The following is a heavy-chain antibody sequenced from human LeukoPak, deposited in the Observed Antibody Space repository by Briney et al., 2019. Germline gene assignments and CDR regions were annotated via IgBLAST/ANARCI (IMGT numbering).Heavy chain of an antibody. Sequence: ASVKVSCQASGYTFTCYYMHWVRQAPGQGLEWMGWINPNSGCTNYAQKFQGRVTMTRDTSISTAYMELRRLRSDDTAVYYCARDRAYYGSARGTFDPWGQGTLVTVSS. CDR1: GYTFTCYY. CDR2: INPNSGCT. V-gene: IGHV1-2*02. CDR3: ARDRAYYGSARGTFDP. J-gene: IGHJ5*02. D-gene: IGHD3-10*01.